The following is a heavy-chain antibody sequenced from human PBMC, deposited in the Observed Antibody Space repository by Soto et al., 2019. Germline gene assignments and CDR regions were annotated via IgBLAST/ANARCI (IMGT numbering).Heavy chain of an antibody. D-gene: IGHD3-10*01. CDR1: GFTFSNYA. J-gene: IGHJ6*02. V-gene: IGHV3-23*01. CDR2: ISGTGGGT. CDR3: AKRAFYGSGIPNYYGMDV. Sequence: EVHLLESGGGVVQPGGSLRLSCAASGFTFSNYAMTWVRQAPGKGLEWVSVISGTGGGTNNADSAKGRFTTSRDNSKNTLYLQMNSLTAEDTAVYYCAKRAFYGSGIPNYYGMDVWGQGTAVTVSS.